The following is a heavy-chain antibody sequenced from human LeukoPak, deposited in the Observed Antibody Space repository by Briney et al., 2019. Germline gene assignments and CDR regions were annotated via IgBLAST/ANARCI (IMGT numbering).Heavy chain of an antibody. CDR1: GFTFSSYW. J-gene: IGHJ4*02. CDR2: IKQDGSEE. D-gene: IGHD1-26*01. CDR3: ARGSSAGASLRHDY. V-gene: IGHV3-7*01. Sequence: PGGSLRLSCAASGFTFSSYWMSWVRQAPGKGLEGVANIKQDGSEENFVDSVKGRFTISRDNAKKSLYLQMNSLRAEDTAVYYCARGSSAGASLRHDYWGQGTLVTVSS.